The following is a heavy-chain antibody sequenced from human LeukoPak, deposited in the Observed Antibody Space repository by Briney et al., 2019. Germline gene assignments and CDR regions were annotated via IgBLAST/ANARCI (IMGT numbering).Heavy chain of an antibody. V-gene: IGHV4-34*01. CDR2: INHSGST. D-gene: IGHD6-13*01. Sequence: PSETLSLTCAVHGGSFSGYYWSWIRQPPGKGLEWIGEINHSGSTNYNPSLKSRVTISVDTSKNQFSLKLSSVTAADTAVYYCASAIAAAGTGWGQGTLVTVSS. CDR3: ASAIAAAGTG. J-gene: IGHJ4*02. CDR1: GGSFSGYY.